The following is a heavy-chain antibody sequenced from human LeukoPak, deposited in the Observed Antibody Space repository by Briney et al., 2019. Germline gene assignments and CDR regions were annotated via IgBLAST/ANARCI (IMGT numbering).Heavy chain of an antibody. D-gene: IGHD3-3*01. CDR3: ARLSDFWSGYDFDY. CDR1: GFTFSSYW. J-gene: IGHJ4*02. CDR2: ISSSSTI. Sequence: GGSLRLSCAASGFTFSSYWMHWVRQAPGKGLEWVSYISSSSTIYYADSVKGRFTISRDNAKNSLYLQMNSLRAEDTAVYYCARLSDFWSGYDFDYWGQGTLVTVSS. V-gene: IGHV3-48*01.